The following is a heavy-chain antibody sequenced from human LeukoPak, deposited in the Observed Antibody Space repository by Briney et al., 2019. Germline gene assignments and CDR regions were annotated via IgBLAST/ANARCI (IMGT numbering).Heavy chain of an antibody. CDR2: IYYSGST. V-gene: IGHV4-39*07. J-gene: IGHJ5*02. CDR3: ARGGRAGVYNWFDP. D-gene: IGHD2-8*01. CDR1: GGSISSSSYY. Sequence: SETLSLTCTVSGGSISSSSYYWGWLRPPPGKGLEWIGSIYYSGSTYYNPSLKSRVTISVDTSQNQFSLKLSSVTAADTAVYYCARGGRAGVYNWFDPWGQGTLVTVSS.